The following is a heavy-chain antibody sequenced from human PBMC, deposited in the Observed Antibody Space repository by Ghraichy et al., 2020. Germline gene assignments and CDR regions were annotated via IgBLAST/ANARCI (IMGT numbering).Heavy chain of an antibody. CDR1: GFTFSSYA. CDR3: ASLGSFSYDPFVGYFDY. Sequence: GGSLRLSCAASGFTFSSYAMSWVRQAPGKGLEWVSAISGSGGSTYYADSVKGRFTISRDNSKNTLYLQMNSLRAEDTAVYYCASLGSFSYDPFVGYFDYWGQGTLVTVSS. V-gene: IGHV3-23*01. J-gene: IGHJ4*02. D-gene: IGHD2-15*01. CDR2: ISGSGGST.